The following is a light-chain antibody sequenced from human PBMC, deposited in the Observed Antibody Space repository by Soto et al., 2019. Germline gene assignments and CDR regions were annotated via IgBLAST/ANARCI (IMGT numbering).Light chain of an antibody. CDR2: DAS. J-gene: IGKJ1*01. Sequence: DTPITQSPSSLSGSVRDRVTITCRASRSISNWVAWYQQKPGKAPKLLISDASDLERGVPSRFSGTGSGTEFTLTISSLQPDDFATYYCLQYDSYSWTFGQGTKVDIK. CDR1: RSISNW. V-gene: IGKV1-5*01. CDR3: LQYDSYSWT.